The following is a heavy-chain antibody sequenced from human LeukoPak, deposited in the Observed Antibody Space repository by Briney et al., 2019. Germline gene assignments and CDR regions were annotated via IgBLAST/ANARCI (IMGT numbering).Heavy chain of an antibody. CDR2: MSGSGGGT. J-gene: IGHJ4*02. D-gene: IGHD3-22*01. CDR3: AKRGVVIRVILVGSYKEAYYFDS. V-gene: IGHV3-23*01. CDR1: GITLSNYG. Sequence: GGSLRLSCAVSGITLSNYGMSWVRKAPGKGLEWVAGMSGSGGGTNYADSVKGRFTVSRDNSKNTLYLQMKSLRAEDAAVYFCAKRGVVIRVILVGSYKEAYYFDSWGQGALVAASS.